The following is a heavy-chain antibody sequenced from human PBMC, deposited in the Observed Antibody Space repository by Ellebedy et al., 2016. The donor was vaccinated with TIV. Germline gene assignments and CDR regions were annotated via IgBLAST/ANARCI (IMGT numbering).Heavy chain of an antibody. CDR2: ISSSSSYI. D-gene: IGHD4-17*01. J-gene: IGHJ4*02. Sequence: GGSLRLSXAASGFTFGLYSMNWVRQAPGKGLEWVSSISSSSSYIYYADSVKGRFTISRDNAKNSLYLQMDSLRAEDTAVYYCARDRDYVGYFDYWGQGTLVIVS. V-gene: IGHV3-21*06. CDR1: GFTFGLYS. CDR3: ARDRDYVGYFDY.